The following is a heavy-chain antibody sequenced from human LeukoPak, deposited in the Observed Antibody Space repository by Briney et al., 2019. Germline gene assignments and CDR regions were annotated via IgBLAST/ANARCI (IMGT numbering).Heavy chain of an antibody. J-gene: IGHJ4*02. V-gene: IGHV5-51*01. D-gene: IGHD1-1*01. CDR2: IYPGDSDT. CDR3: ARLFALDGLDY. CDR1: GYSFTSYW. Sequence: GESLKISCKGSGYSFTSYWSGCVRPMPGKGLEWMGIIYPGDSDTRYSPSFQGQVTISADKSISTAYLQWSSLKASDTAMYYCARLFALDGLDYWGQGTLVTVSS.